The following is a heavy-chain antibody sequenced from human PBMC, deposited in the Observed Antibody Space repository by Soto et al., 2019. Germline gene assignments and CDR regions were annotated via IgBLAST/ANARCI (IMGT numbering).Heavy chain of an antibody. CDR2: ISYRVDT. Sequence: SETLSLTCTVSGDSFSSDDYYWSWIRQPPGKGLEWIGYISYRVDTYYSPSLKSRVTMSIDTSKNQFSLNVSSVTAADTAVYYCARVAGVAYCGGDCYHFDYWGQGTLVTVSS. J-gene: IGHJ4*02. V-gene: IGHV4-30-4*01. CDR1: GDSFSSDDYY. CDR3: ARVAGVAYCGGDCYHFDY. D-gene: IGHD2-21*02.